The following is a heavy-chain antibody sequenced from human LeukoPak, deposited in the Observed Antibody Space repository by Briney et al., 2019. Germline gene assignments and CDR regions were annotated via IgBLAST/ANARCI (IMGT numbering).Heavy chain of an antibody. D-gene: IGHD3/OR15-3a*01. CDR2: IYPDGSAT. Sequence: PGGSLRLSCAASGFTFSTYTMNWVRQAPRKGLEWLAAIYPDGSATFYADSVKGRFTISRDNSKNTLYLQMNSLRAEDTAVYYCAKDDFRWGQGTLVTVSS. CDR1: GFTFSTYT. V-gene: IGHV3-NL1*01. CDR3: AKDDFR. J-gene: IGHJ4*02.